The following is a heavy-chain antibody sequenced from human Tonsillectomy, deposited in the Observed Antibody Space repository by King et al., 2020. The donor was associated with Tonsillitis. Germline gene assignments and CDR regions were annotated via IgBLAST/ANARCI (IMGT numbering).Heavy chain of an antibody. CDR3: ARDRRYDSSGYSFVY. Sequence: VQLQESGPGLVKPSETLSLTCTVSGGSISSYNWSWIRPPPGKRLEWIGYIYYSGSTNYNPSLQRRGTLSVDTSKNKFSLKLSSVTAADTAVYYCARDRRYDSSGYSFVYWGQGTLVSLSS. J-gene: IGHJ4*02. D-gene: IGHD3-22*01. V-gene: IGHV4-59*01. CDR1: GGSISSYN. CDR2: IYYSGST.